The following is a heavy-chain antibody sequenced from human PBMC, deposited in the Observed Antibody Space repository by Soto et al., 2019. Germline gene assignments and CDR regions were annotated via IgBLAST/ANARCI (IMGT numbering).Heavy chain of an antibody. Sequence: EASVKVSCKASGYTFTSYAVHWVRQAPGQRLEWMGWINAGNGNTKYSQKFQGRVTITRDTSASTAYMELSSLRSEDTAVYYCARDGRSGWFYFEYWVQGTLVTVSS. CDR3: ARDGRSGWFYFEY. CDR1: GYTFTSYA. V-gene: IGHV1-3*01. J-gene: IGHJ4*02. CDR2: INAGNGNT. D-gene: IGHD6-19*01.